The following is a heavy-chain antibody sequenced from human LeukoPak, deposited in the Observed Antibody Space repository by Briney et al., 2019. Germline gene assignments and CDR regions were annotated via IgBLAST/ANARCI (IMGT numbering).Heavy chain of an antibody. D-gene: IGHD5-12*01. J-gene: IGHJ4*02. CDR1: GGSISSYY. V-gene: IGHV4-59*01. CDR2: IYYSGST. CDR3: ARPPRDGYARGYFDY. Sequence: SETLSLTCTVSGGSISSYYWSWIRQPPGKGLEWIGYIYYSGSTNYNPSLKSRVTISVDTSKNQFSLKLSSVTAADTAVYYCARPPRDGYARGYFDYWGQGTLVTVSS.